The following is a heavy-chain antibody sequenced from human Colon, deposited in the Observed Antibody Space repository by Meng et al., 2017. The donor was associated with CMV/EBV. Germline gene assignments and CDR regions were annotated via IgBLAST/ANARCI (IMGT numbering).Heavy chain of an antibody. V-gene: IGHV1-46*01. Sequence: ASVKVSCKASGYTFTSYYIHWVRQAPGQGLEWMGIINPSGGSTNYAQKFQGRLTMTRDTSTSKVDMELSSLRSEDTAVYYCAKWDPNYGMDVWGQGTTVTVSS. CDR3: AKWDPNYGMDV. D-gene: IGHD1-26*01. CDR2: INPSGGST. CDR1: GYTFTSYY. J-gene: IGHJ6*02.